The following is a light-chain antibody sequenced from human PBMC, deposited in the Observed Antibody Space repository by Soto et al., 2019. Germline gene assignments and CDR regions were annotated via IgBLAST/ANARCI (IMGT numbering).Light chain of an antibody. CDR2: EGD. Sequence: QSVLTQPASVSGSSGQSITISCTGTSSDVGSYNLVSWHQHHPGKAPKLIIYEGDKRPSGVSNRFSGSKSGNTASLTISGLQAEDEAEYYCSLYTTDSTYVFGTGTKLTVL. J-gene: IGLJ1*01. CDR3: SLYTTDSTYV. CDR1: SSDVGSYNL. V-gene: IGLV2-14*02.